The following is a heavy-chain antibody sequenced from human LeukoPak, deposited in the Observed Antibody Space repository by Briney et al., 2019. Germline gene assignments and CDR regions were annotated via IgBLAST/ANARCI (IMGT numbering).Heavy chain of an antibody. CDR3: ARDFYYDILTGYSVDY. V-gene: IGHV1-18*04. CDR2: ISAYNGNT. CDR1: GYTFTGYY. D-gene: IGHD3-9*01. Sequence: ASVKVSCKASGYTFTGYYMHWVRQAPGQGLEWMGWISAYNGNTNYAQKLQGRVTMTTDTSTSTAYMELRSLRSDDTAVYYCARDFYYDILTGYSVDYWGQGTLVTVSS. J-gene: IGHJ4*02.